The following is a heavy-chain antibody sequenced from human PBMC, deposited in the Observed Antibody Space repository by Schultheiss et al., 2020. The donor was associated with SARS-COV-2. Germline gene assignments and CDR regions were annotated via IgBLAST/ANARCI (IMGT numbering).Heavy chain of an antibody. J-gene: IGHJ4*02. CDR2: IWYDGSNK. CDR3: ARRDSGFDFPRY. Sequence: GGSLRLSCAASGFTFSSYGMHWVRQAPGKGLEWVAVIWYDGSNKYYADSVKGRFTISRDNSKNTLYLQMNSLRAEDTAVYYCARRDSGFDFPRYWGQGTLVTVSS. CDR1: GFTFSSYG. V-gene: IGHV3-33*01. D-gene: IGHD5-12*01.